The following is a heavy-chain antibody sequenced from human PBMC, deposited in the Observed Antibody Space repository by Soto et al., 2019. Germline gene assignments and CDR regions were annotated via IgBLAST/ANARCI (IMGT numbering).Heavy chain of an antibody. V-gene: IGHV3-30-3*01. CDR3: TRTYYYVSPDYYGPRDYYYGMEV. J-gene: IGHJ6*02. CDR2: ISHDGINE. D-gene: IGHD3-22*01. Sequence: QVQLGESGGGVVQPGRSLRLSCAASGFTFSRYAVHWVRQAPGKWLEWVAVISHDGINEYYADSVKGRFTITRDNSKNPLYLQMNRLRAEDTAVYDFTRTYYYVSPDYYGPRDYYYGMEVWGQGTTVNVSS. CDR1: GFTFSRYA.